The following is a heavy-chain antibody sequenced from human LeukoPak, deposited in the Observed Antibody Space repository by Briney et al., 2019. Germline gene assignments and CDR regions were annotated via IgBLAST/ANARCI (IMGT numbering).Heavy chain of an antibody. D-gene: IGHD5-24*01. Sequence: GGSLRLSCAASGFSFSSYAMSWVRQAPGKGLEWVSSFSGSGGSTYYADSVKGRFTISRDNSKNTLYLQMISLRAEDTAVYYCAKSGYNRFDYWGQGTLVTVSS. CDR1: GFSFSSYA. CDR2: FSGSGGST. J-gene: IGHJ4*02. CDR3: AKSGYNRFDY. V-gene: IGHV3-23*01.